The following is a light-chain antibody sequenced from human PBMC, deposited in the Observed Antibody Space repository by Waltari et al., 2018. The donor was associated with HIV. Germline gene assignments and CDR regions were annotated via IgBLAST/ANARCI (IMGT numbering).Light chain of an antibody. CDR2: KDT. J-gene: IGLJ3*02. CDR3: QSADSSGTWV. CDR1: ALPKQY. V-gene: IGLV3-25*03. Sequence: SYELTQPPSVSVSPGQTARITCSGDALPKQYAYWYHQKPGQAPVLVIYKDTERPSGIPERFSGSSSGTTVTLTINGVQAEDEADYYCQSADSSGTWVFGGGTKLTVL.